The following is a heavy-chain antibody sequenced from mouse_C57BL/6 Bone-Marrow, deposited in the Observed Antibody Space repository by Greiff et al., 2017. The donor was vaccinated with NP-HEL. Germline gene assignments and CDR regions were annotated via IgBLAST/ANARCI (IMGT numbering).Heavy chain of an antibody. Sequence: EVMLVESGGGLVKPGGSLKLSCAASGFTFSDYGMHWVRQAPEKGLEWVAYISSGSSTIYYADKVKGRFPISRDHAKNTLFWQMTSLRSEDTAMYYFARRGLLLAMDYWGQGPSVTVSS. V-gene: IGHV5-17*01. CDR3: ARRGLLLAMDY. J-gene: IGHJ4*01. CDR1: GFTFSDYG. CDR2: ISSGSSTI. D-gene: IGHD2-3*01.